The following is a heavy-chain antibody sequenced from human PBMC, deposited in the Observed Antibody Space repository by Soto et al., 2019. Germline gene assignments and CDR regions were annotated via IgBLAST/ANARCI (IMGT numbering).Heavy chain of an antibody. J-gene: IGHJ6*04. V-gene: IGHV3-7*04. CDR1: GFPFGAHW. CDR2: IKQDGSEK. CDR3: ARGMNPDV. Sequence: GGSLRLSCAASGFPFGAHWMTWIRQVPGKGLEWVANIKQDGSEKYYLDSVKGRFTISRDNAKNSLYVQMNSLRVEDTAVYYCARGMNPDVWGKGTTVTVSS.